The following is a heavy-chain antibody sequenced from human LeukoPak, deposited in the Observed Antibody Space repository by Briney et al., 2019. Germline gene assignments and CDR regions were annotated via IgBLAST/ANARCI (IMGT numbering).Heavy chain of an antibody. CDR3: ARQGILTGYYSVY. CDR2: IYSGGST. J-gene: IGHJ4*02. CDR1: GFTVSSNY. Sequence: GGSLRLSCAASGFTVSSNYMSWVRQAPGKGLEWVSVIYSGGSTHYADSVKGRFTISRDNSKNTLYLQMNSLRAEDTAVYYCARQGILTGYYSVYWGQGTLVTVSS. V-gene: IGHV3-66*04. D-gene: IGHD3-9*01.